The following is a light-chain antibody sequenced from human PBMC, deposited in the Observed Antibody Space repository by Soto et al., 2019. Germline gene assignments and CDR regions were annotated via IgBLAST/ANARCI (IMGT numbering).Light chain of an antibody. CDR1: QSVSSY. CDR3: QQRSNWLFT. CDR2: DAS. J-gene: IGKJ3*01. V-gene: IGKV3-11*01. Sequence: EIVLTQSPATLSLSPGERATLSCRASQSVSSYLAWYQQKPGQAPRLLIYDASSRATGIPARFSGSGSGTDFTLAISSLEPEDFAVAYCQQRSNWLFTFGPGTKVDIK.